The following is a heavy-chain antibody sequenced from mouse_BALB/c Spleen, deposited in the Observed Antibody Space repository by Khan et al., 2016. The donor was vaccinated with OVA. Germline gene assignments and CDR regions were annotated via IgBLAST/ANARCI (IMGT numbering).Heavy chain of an antibody. Sequence: QVQLQQSGAELARPGASVKMSCKASGYTFTSYTMHWVKQRPGQGLEWIGYINPSSGYTKSNQKFKDKATLTADKSSSTAYLQLSSLKSEDSAVYDCARTHERWGQGTTLTVSS. CDR1: GYTFTSYT. J-gene: IGHJ2*01. V-gene: IGHV1-4*01. CDR3: ARTHER. CDR2: INPSSGYT.